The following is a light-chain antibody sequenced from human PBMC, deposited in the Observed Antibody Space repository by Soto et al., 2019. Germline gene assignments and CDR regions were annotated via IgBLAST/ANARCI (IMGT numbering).Light chain of an antibody. V-gene: IGLV2-14*02. CDR3: SSYTSSSTLGV. Sequence: QSVLTQPASVSGSPGQSITLSCTGSRSDVGGYNLVSWYQHHPGKAPKLMIYEVSKRPSGVPDRFSGSKSGNTASLTVSGLQAADEADYYCSSYTSSSTLGVFGTGTKVTVL. J-gene: IGLJ1*01. CDR2: EVS. CDR1: RSDVGGYNL.